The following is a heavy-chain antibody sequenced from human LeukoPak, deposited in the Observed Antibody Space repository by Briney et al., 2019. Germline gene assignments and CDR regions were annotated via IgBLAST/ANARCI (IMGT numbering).Heavy chain of an antibody. CDR2: ISSGGGST. V-gene: IGHV3-23*01. CDR3: ARAGFTFSDYFGSFFDY. D-gene: IGHD3-10*01. Sequence: PGGSLRLSCAASGFTFSSYAMSWVRQAPGKGLEWVSAISSGGGSTYYADSVKGRFTISRDNSKNTLYLQMNSLRAEDTAVYYCARAGFTFSDYFGSFFDYWGQGTLVTVSS. J-gene: IGHJ4*02. CDR1: GFTFSSYA.